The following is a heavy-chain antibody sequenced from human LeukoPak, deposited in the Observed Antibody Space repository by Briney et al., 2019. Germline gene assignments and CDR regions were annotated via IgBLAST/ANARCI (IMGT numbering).Heavy chain of an antibody. CDR2: ITSDGSIT. D-gene: IGHD1-1*01. V-gene: IGHV3-74*01. J-gene: IGHJ4*02. CDR1: GFAFSSYW. CDR3: ATDKGAAPEERADY. Sequence: GGSLRLSCATSGFAFSSYWMHWVRQPPGKGLLWVSRITSDGSITRYADSVKGRFTISRDNARNTLYLQMNSLRAEDTAVYYCATDKGAAPEERADYWGQGTLVTVSS.